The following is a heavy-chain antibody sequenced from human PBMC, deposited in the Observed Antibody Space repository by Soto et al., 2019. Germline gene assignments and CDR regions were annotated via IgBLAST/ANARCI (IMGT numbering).Heavy chain of an antibody. CDR2: ISSDGYKP. Sequence: EGQLLESGGGLVQPGGSLRLSCAASGFSFTSYDMDWVRQPPGKGLEWVAAISSDGYKPSYADAVKGRFTISRDNSKNMVYLQMNSLRAEDTAVYYCVKDPNWEWGYWGQGTPVTVSS. D-gene: IGHD1-1*01. CDR1: GFSFTSYD. CDR3: VKDPNWEWGY. V-gene: IGHV3-23*01. J-gene: IGHJ4*02.